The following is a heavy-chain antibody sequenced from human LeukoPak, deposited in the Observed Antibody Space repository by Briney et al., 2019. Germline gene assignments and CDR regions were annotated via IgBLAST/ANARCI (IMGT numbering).Heavy chain of an antibody. D-gene: IGHD5-24*01. Sequence: GGSLRLSCAASGFSFSDYYMSWIRQAPGKGLEWVSYISSSGSYTNYADSVKGRFTISRDNSKNTLYLQMNSLRAEDTAVYYCAKPKEMATIGDFDYWGQGTLVTVSS. CDR2: ISSSGSYT. J-gene: IGHJ4*02. CDR1: GFSFSDYY. CDR3: AKPKEMATIGDFDY. V-gene: IGHV3-11*03.